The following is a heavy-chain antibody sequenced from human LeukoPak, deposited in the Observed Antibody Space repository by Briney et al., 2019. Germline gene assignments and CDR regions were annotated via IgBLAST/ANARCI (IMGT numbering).Heavy chain of an antibody. CDR3: ATHGYSELRYFDWSTNE. CDR1: GFTFSSHW. D-gene: IGHD3-9*01. Sequence: PGGSLRLSCVVSGFTFSSHWMSWVRQAPGKGLEWVANIKEDGSEKYYVDSVKGRFTISRDNAKKSLYLQMASLRAEDTAVYYCATHGYSELRYFDWSTNEWGQGTLVTVSS. J-gene: IGHJ4*02. V-gene: IGHV3-7*01. CDR2: IKEDGSEK.